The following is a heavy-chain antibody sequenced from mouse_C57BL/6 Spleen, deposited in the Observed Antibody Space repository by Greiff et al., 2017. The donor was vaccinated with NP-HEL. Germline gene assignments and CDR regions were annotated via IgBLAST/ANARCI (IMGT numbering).Heavy chain of an antibody. CDR2: IYPGDGDN. Sequence: QVQLKESGPELVKPGASVKISCKASGYAFSSSWMNWVKQRPGKGLEWIGRIYPGDGDNNYNGKFKGKATLTADKSSSTAYMQLSSLTSEDSAVYFCARGNYDYDVWFAYWGQGTLVTVSA. CDR1: GYAFSSSW. CDR3: ARGNYDYDVWFAY. D-gene: IGHD2-4*01. J-gene: IGHJ3*01. V-gene: IGHV1-82*01.